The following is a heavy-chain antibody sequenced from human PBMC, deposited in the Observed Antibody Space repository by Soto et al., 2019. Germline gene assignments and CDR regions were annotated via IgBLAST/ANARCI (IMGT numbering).Heavy chain of an antibody. CDR2: IYHSGST. CDR1: GGSISSGGYS. CDR3: AGGVVNFDY. D-gene: IGHD3-3*01. J-gene: IGHJ4*02. V-gene: IGHV4-30-2*01. Sequence: PSETLSLTCAVSGGSISSGGYSWSWIRQPPGKGLEWIGYIYHSGSTYYNPSLKSRVTISVDRSKNQFSLKLSSVTAADTAVYYCAGGVVNFDYWGQGTLVTVSS.